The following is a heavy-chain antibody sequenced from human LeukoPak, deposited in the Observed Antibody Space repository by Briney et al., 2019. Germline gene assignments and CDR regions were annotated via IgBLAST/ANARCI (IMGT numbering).Heavy chain of an antibody. J-gene: IGHJ6*03. D-gene: IGHD6-6*01. CDR2: MSDDGTHK. CDR3: ARNEAARRGSYYYNYMDV. V-gene: IGHV3-30*01. CDR1: GFTFGTYG. Sequence: PGGFLRLSCAASGFTFGTYGMHWVRQAPGKGLEWVAVMSDDGTHKYYADSVKGRFTISRDNSRHTLYLQMNSLRAEDTAVYYCARNEAARRGSYYYNYMDVWGKGTTVTVS.